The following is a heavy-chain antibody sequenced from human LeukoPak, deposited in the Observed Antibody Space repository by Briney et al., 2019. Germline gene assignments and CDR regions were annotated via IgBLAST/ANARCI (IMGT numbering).Heavy chain of an antibody. D-gene: IGHD3-9*01. CDR2: IYPGDSDT. CDR1: ENSFTSYW. V-gene: IGHV5-51*01. CDR3: ARQSYDILTGYSEGAFDY. J-gene: IGHJ4*02. Sequence: HGESLKISCKGSENSFTSYWIGWVRQIPGKGLEWMGIIYPGDSDTRYSPSFQGQVTISADKSISTAYLQWSSLKASDTAMYYCARQSYDILTGYSEGAFDYWGQGTLVTVSS.